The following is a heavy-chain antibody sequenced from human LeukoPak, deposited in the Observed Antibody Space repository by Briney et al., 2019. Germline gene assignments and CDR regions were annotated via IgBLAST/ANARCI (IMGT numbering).Heavy chain of an antibody. CDR3: ASGEQLWSDRGFGY. D-gene: IGHD5-18*01. J-gene: IGHJ4*02. Sequence: SDTLSLTCAVYGGSFSGYYWSWIRQPPGKGLEWIGEINHSGSTNYNPSLKSRVTISVDTSKNQFSLKLSSVTAADTAVYYCASGEQLWSDRGFGYWGQGTLVTVSS. V-gene: IGHV4-34*01. CDR1: GGSFSGYY. CDR2: INHSGST.